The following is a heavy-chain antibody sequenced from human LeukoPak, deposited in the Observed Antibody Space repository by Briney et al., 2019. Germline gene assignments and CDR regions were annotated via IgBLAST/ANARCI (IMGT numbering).Heavy chain of an antibody. Sequence: PGGSLRLSCAASEFTFSLYGMHWVRQAPAKGLEWVAVISYDGSNKYYADSVKGRFTISRDNSKNALYLQMNSLRAEDTAVYYCAKAVERITIFGVVISYFDYWGQGTLVTVSS. V-gene: IGHV3-30*18. CDR2: ISYDGSNK. CDR1: EFTFSLYG. D-gene: IGHD3-3*01. J-gene: IGHJ4*02. CDR3: AKAVERITIFGVVISYFDY.